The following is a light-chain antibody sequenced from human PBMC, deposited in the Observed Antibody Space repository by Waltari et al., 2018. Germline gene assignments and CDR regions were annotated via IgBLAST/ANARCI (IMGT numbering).Light chain of an antibody. CDR2: GNS. CDR1: SLHIGAGYD. J-gene: IGLJ2*01. CDR3: QSYDSSLSGHVV. V-gene: IGLV1-40*01. Sequence: QSVLTQPPSVSGAPGQRVTISCTGSSLHIGAGYDGHWYQQLPGTAPKLLIYGNSNRPSGVPDRFSGSKSGTSASLAITGLQAEDEADYYCQSYDSSLSGHVVFGGGTKLTVL.